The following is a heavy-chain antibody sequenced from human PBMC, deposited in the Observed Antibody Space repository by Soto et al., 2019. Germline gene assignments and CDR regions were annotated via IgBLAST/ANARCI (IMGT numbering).Heavy chain of an antibody. D-gene: IGHD2-2*01. V-gene: IGHV1-18*01. CDR1: GYTFTSYG. CDR2: ISAYNGNT. J-gene: IGHJ6*03. CDR3: AAAASSRSASYYYYYMDV. Sequence: GASVKVSCKASGYTFTSYGISWVRQAPGQGLEWMGWISAYNGNTNYAQKLQGRVTMTTDTSTSTAYMELRSLRSDDTAVYYRAAAASSRSASYYYYYMDVWGKGTTVTSP.